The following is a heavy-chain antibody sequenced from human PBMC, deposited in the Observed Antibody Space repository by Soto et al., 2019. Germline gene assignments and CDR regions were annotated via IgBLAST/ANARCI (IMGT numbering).Heavy chain of an antibody. J-gene: IGHJ4*02. V-gene: IGHV4-59*01. CDR1: GGSISSSS. CDR2: IYNNGRT. D-gene: IGHD2-2*01. Sequence: SETLSLTCTVSGGSISSSSWSWIRQPPGRGLEWIGYIYNNGRTDYNPSLKSRVTISVDTSKNHFSLKLSSVTPADTAVYFCARARFCTSTSCYPYFYFWGQGTLVTVS. CDR3: ARARFCTSTSCYPYFYF.